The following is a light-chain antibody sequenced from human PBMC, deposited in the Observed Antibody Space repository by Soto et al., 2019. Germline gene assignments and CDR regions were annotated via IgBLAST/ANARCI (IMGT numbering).Light chain of an antibody. J-gene: IGKJ2*01. Sequence: EIVLTQSPGTLSLSPGERATLSCRASQSVSSSNLAWYQQKPGQAPRLLISGASSRATGIPDRISGSGSGTDFTLTIIRXEPEDFAVYYCQQYGNSPYTFGQGTKVDIK. CDR1: QSVSSSN. CDR3: QQYGNSPYT. V-gene: IGKV3-20*01. CDR2: GAS.